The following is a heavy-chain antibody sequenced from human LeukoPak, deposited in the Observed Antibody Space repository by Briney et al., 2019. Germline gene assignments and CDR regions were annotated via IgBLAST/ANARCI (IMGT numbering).Heavy chain of an antibody. J-gene: IGHJ6*04. V-gene: IGHV3-11*03. CDR2: INPTSGYT. D-gene: IGHD4-17*01. CDR3: ARNAYGAQTPSDV. CDR1: GFTFSEYY. Sequence: TGGSLRLSCAASGFTFSEYYMSWIRQAPGKGLEWLSYINPTSGYTPYADSVRGRFTISRDNAKNSLYLQMNSLRAEDTAVYYCARNAYGAQTPSDVWGKGTTVTVSS.